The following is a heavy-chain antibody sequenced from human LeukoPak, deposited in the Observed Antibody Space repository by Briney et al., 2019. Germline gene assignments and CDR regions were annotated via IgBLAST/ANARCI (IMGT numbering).Heavy chain of an antibody. J-gene: IGHJ6*02. D-gene: IGHD6-13*01. Sequence: GESLKISCKGSGYSFTSYWIGWVRQMPGKGLEWMGIIYPGDSDTRYSPSFQGQVTISADKSISTAYLQWSSLKASDTAMYYCARLGPSIAAAGNLYYYNYGMDVWGQGTTVTVSS. V-gene: IGHV5-51*01. CDR1: GYSFTSYW. CDR3: ARLGPSIAAAGNLYYYNYGMDV. CDR2: IYPGDSDT.